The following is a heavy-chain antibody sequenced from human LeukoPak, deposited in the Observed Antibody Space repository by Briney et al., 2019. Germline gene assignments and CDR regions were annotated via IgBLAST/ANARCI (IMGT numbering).Heavy chain of an antibody. J-gene: IGHJ4*02. V-gene: IGHV5-51*01. CDR2: IYPGDSDI. CDR1: GYSFVSYW. D-gene: IGHD2-15*01. CDR3: GRGSSCSGGSCPLDY. Sequence: GESLKISCKGSGYSFVSYWIGWVRQMPGKGLEWVGIIYPGDSDIRYSPSFQGKVTISADKSISTAYLQWSSLKASDSAMYYCGRGSSCSGGSCPLDYWGQGTLVIVSS.